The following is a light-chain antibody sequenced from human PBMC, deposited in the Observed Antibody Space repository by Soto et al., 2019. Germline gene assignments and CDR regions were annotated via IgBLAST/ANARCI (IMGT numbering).Light chain of an antibody. V-gene: IGLV2-14*01. CDR3: SSYTTTDTYV. J-gene: IGLJ1*01. CDR1: TSDLAGYNY. Sequence: QSALTQPAPVSGSPGQSITISCTGTTSDLAGYNYVSWYQQYPGKAPKLMIYEVINRSSGVSNRFSGSKSANSASLTISGLQAEDEADYYCSSYTTTDTYVFGTGTKV. CDR2: EVI.